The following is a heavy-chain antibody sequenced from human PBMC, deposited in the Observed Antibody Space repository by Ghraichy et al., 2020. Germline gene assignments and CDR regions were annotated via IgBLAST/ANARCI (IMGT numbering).Heavy chain of an antibody. CDR3: ARESRPYGMDV. CDR2: INQDGSEK. V-gene: IGHV3-7*01. Sequence: GGSLRLSCAASGFTFSNYWMNWVRQAPGKGLEWVANINQDGSEKYYVDSVKGRFTISRDNAKNSLCLQMNSLRVEDAAVYYCARESRPYGMDVWGQGTTVTVSS. CDR1: GFTFSNYW. J-gene: IGHJ6*02.